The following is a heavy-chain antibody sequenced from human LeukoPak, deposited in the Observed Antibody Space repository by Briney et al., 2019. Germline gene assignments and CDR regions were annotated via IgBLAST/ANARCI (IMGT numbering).Heavy chain of an antibody. CDR2: IWYDGSNK. CDR3: ARDKGYSYGHAFDY. V-gene: IGHV3-33*01. J-gene: IGHJ4*02. Sequence: GGSLRLSCAASAFTFSRYGMHCVPQAPGKGLEWVTLIWYDGSNKYYAESVKGRFTISRDNSENTLYLQMNSLRAEDTAVYYCARDKGYSYGHAFDYWGQGTLVTVSS. D-gene: IGHD5-18*01. CDR1: AFTFSRYG.